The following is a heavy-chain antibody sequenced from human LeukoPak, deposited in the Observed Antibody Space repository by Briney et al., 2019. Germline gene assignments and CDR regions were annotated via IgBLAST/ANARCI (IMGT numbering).Heavy chain of an antibody. CDR3: AKDAYGSGSYYLYGMDV. V-gene: IGHV3-23*01. J-gene: IGHJ6*02. Sequence: PGGSLRLSCAASGFTFSSYAMSWVRQAPGKGLEWVSAISGSGGSTYYADSVKGRFTISRDNSKNTLYLQMNSLRAEDTAVYYCAKDAYGSGSYYLYGMDVWGQGTTVTVSS. CDR1: GFTFSSYA. CDR2: ISGSGGST. D-gene: IGHD3-10*01.